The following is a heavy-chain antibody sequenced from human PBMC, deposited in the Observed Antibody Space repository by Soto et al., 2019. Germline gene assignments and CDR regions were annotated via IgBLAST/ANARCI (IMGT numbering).Heavy chain of an antibody. CDR3: ARGSGIVSPPGKLDDVDYDY. CDR1: GQSFSGHS. V-gene: IGHV4-34*01. D-gene: IGHD1-1*01. J-gene: IGHJ4*02. CDR2: INESGNT. Sequence: QVQLQQWGAGLVKPSETLSLSCAVYGQSFSGHSWAWIRQPPGKGLEWIGEINESGNTYYNPSLKSRVTISNDTPTKQFSPELSSVSAAHTAAYSCARGSGIVSPPGKLDDVDYDYWGQGTLVNVSS.